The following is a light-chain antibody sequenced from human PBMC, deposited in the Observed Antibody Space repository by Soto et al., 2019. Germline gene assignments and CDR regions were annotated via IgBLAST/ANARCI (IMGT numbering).Light chain of an antibody. CDR1: ESVTNTF. Sequence: EIVLTQSPGTLSLSPGERATLSCRASESVTNTFLAWYQEKPGQAPRLLIYGASNRATGIPDRFSGSGSGTDFTLTINRLEPEDFAVYYCQHYGISPPISFGQGTRLEIK. CDR2: GAS. CDR3: QHYGISPPIS. J-gene: IGKJ5*01. V-gene: IGKV3-20*01.